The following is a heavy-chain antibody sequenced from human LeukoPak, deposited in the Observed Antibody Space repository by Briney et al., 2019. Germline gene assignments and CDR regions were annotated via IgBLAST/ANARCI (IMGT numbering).Heavy chain of an antibody. V-gene: IGHV3-23*01. Sequence: GGSLRLSCAAPGFTFSSYAMSWVRQAPGKGLEWVSAISGSGGSTYYADSVKGRFTISRDNSKNTLYLQMNSLRAEDTAVYYCAKVPAVDFWSGYYFDYWGQGTLVTVSS. CDR1: GFTFSSYA. CDR2: ISGSGGST. CDR3: AKVPAVDFWSGYYFDY. J-gene: IGHJ4*02. D-gene: IGHD3-3*01.